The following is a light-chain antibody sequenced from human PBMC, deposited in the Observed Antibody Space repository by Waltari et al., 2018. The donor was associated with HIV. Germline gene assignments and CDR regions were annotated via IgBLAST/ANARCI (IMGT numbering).Light chain of an antibody. V-gene: IGLV1-51*01. Sequence: QSMLTQPPSVSAAPGQKVTISCSGRSSNLAKNYVSWYQHLPGAAPKLVIYDNDNRPSGIPDRFSGSKSGASATLVITGLQTGDEGDYYCGTWDSSLNAGVFGGGTKLTVL. CDR1: SSNLAKNY. J-gene: IGLJ3*02. CDR3: GTWDSSLNAGV. CDR2: DND.